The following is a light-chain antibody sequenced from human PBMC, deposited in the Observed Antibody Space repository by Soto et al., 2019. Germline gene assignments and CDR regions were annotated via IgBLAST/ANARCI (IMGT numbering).Light chain of an antibody. CDR2: GAS. J-gene: IGKJ4*01. CDR1: QSVSSY. V-gene: IGKV3-15*01. CDR3: QQYSKSPLT. Sequence: EIVMTQSPATLSVSPGERVTLSCRASQSVSSYLAWYQQKPGQAPRLLIYGASTGATGIPARFSGSGSVTEFILTISSLESEDFAVYYCQQYSKSPLTLGGGTKVDIK.